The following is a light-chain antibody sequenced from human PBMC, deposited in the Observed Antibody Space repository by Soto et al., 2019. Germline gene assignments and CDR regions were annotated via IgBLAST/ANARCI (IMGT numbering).Light chain of an antibody. CDR2: GNI. V-gene: IGLV1-40*01. CDR3: QSYDSSLSAWV. J-gene: IGLJ2*01. Sequence: QSVLTQPPSVSGAPGQRVTMSCTGSSSNIGAGYDVHWFQQLPGTAPRLLIYGNINRLAGVPARFSGSKSGTSASLAITGLQAEDEADYYCQSYDSSLSAWVFGGETKLTVL. CDR1: SSNIGAGYD.